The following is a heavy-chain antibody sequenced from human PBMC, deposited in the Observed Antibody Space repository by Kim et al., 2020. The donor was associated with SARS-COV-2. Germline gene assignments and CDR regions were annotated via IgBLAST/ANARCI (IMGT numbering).Heavy chain of an antibody. V-gene: IGHV3-11*03. CDR1: GFTFSDYY. Sequence: GGSLRLSCAASGFTFSDYYMSWIRQAPGKGLGCISYITISSIYTYYSDSVKDRFTISGDSAKNSLYLQMNSLRAEDTAEYYCARIREATNLRYFFDYWGQGPLTAVAS. CDR3: ARIREATNLRYFFDY. D-gene: IGHD1-26*01. J-gene: IGHJ4*02. CDR2: ITISSIYT.